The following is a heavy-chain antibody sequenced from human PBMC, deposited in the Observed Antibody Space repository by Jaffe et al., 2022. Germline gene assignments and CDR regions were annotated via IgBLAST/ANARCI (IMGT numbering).Heavy chain of an antibody. CDR3: AKPATIFGVVKYYFDY. D-gene: IGHD3-3*01. J-gene: IGHJ4*02. CDR1: GFTFSSYA. V-gene: IGHV3-23*01. Sequence: EVQLLESGGGLVQPGGSLRLSCAASGFTFSSYAMSWVRQAPGKGLEWVSAISGSGGSTYYADSVKGRFTISRDNSKNTLYLQMNSLRAEDTAVYYCAKPATIFGVVKYYFDYWGQGTLVTVSS. CDR2: ISGSGGST.